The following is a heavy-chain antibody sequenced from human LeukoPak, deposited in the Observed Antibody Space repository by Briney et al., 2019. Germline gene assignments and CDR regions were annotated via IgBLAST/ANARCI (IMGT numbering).Heavy chain of an antibody. Sequence: PSGTLSLTCAVSGGSISSGNWWSWVRQPPGKGLEWIGEIYRSGSTNYNPSVKSRLTISVDKSKNQFSLKLSSVTAADTAVYYCARGSGGMTTVTGGFDYWGQGTLVTVSS. V-gene: IGHV4-4*02. D-gene: IGHD4-17*01. CDR3: ARGSGGMTTVTGGFDY. J-gene: IGHJ4*02. CDR1: GGSISSGNW. CDR2: IYRSGST.